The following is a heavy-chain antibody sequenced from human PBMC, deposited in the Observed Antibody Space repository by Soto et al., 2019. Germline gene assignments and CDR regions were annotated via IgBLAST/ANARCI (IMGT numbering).Heavy chain of an antibody. V-gene: IGHV4-59*01. Sequence: PSETLSLTCTVSGGSISSYYWSWIRQPPGKGLEWIGYIYYSGSTNYNPSLKSRVTISVDTSKNQFSLKLSSVTAADTAVYYCARESSQYYYYYMDVWGKGTTVTVS. CDR2: IYYSGST. D-gene: IGHD6-19*01. CDR1: GGSISSYY. CDR3: ARESSQYYYYYMDV. J-gene: IGHJ6*03.